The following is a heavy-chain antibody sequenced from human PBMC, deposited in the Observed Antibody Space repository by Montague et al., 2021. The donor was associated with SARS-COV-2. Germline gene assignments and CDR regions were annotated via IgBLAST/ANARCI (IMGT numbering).Heavy chain of an antibody. D-gene: IGHD1-26*01. V-gene: IGHV4-59*02. CDR2: VYYSRSS. CDR1: GDSVGHDF. J-gene: IGHJ4*02. CDR3: VRDPAPSGSGTFYDY. Sequence: SETLSLTCTVPGDSVGHDFWTWIRQPPGKGLEWIGYVYYSRSSSYNPSLRGRVSIAVDTSKNQFSLRLSTVTAADTAIYYCVRDPAPSGSGTFYDYWGQGTLVAVSS.